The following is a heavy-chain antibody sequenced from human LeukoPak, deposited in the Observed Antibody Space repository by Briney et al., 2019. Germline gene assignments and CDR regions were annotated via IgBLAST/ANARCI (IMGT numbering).Heavy chain of an antibody. CDR3: ARDRGFGYY. J-gene: IGHJ4*02. CDR2: ISSSSSTI. CDR1: GSSFSTCA. Sequence: GGSLRLSCAASGSSFSTCAMNWVRQAPGKGLEWVSYISSSSSTIYYADSVKGRFTISRDNAKNSLYLQMNSLRAEDTAVYYCARDRGFGYYWGQGTLVTVSS. V-gene: IGHV3-48*01. D-gene: IGHD3-16*01.